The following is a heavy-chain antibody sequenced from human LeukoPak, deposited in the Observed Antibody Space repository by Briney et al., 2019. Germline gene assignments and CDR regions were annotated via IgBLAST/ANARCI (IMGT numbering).Heavy chain of an antibody. CDR3: ARRYSSGYPDY. V-gene: IGHV3-66*02. Sequence: GGSLRLSYAASGFTVSSNYMSWVRQAPGKGLEWVSVIYSGGSTYYADSVKGRFTISRDNSKNTLYLQMNRLRAEDTAVYYCARRYSSGYPDYWGQGTLVTVSS. J-gene: IGHJ4*02. CDR2: IYSGGST. CDR1: GFTVSSNY. D-gene: IGHD3-22*01.